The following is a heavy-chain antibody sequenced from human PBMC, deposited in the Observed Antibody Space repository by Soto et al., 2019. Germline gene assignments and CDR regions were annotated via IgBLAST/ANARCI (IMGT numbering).Heavy chain of an antibody. J-gene: IGHJ6*02. CDR1: GYSFTSYW. CDR2: IDPSDSYT. D-gene: IGHD2-2*01. CDR3: ARQKIVVVPAANYYYYGMDV. V-gene: IGHV5-10-1*01. Sequence: PGESLKISCKGSGYSFTSYWISWVRQMPGKGLEWMGRIDPSDSYTNYSPSFQGHVTISADKSISTAYLQWSSLKASDTAMYYCARQKIVVVPAANYYYYGMDVWGQGTTVTVSS.